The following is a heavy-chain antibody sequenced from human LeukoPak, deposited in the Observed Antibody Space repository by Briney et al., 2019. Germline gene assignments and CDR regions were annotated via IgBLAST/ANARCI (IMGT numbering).Heavy chain of an antibody. CDR2: IKPDGSVK. CDR1: GTTFSSSW. J-gene: IGHJ4*02. Sequence: GGSLRLSCVASGTTFSSSWMSWVRQAPGKGLEWVANIKPDGSVKYYADSVKGRFTISRDNAENSLYLQMNSLRTEDTAVYYCARDQPDPAGTGPRFDYWGQGSLVTVSS. D-gene: IGHD1-1*01. V-gene: IGHV3-7*01. CDR3: ARDQPDPAGTGPRFDY.